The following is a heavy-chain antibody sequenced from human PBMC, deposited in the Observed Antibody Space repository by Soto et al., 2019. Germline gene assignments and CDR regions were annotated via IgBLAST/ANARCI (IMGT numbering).Heavy chain of an antibody. J-gene: IGHJ6*02. D-gene: IGHD2-2*01. V-gene: IGHV4-4*02. CDR1: GGSISSSNW. CDR2: IYHSGST. Sequence: SETLSLTCAVSGGSISSSNWWSWVRQPPGKGLEWIGEIYHSGSTNYNPSLKSRVTISVDKSKNQFSLKLSSVTAADTAVYYCARYCSSTSCYASYYYGMDVWGQGTAVTVSS. CDR3: ARYCSSTSCYASYYYGMDV.